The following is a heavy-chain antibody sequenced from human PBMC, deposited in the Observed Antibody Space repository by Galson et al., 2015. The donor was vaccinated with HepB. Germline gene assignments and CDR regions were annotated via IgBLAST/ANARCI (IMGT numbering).Heavy chain of an antibody. CDR3: ARVGWELRPLDY. CDR1: GFTFSSYA. J-gene: IGHJ4*02. Sequence: SLRLSCAASGFTFSSYAMSWVCQAPGKGLEWVSAISGSASSTYYGDSVKGRFTISRDNSKNRLYLQMNSLRAGDTAVYYCARVGWELRPLDYWGQGTLVTVSS. V-gene: IGHV3-23*01. D-gene: IGHD1-26*01. CDR2: ISGSASST.